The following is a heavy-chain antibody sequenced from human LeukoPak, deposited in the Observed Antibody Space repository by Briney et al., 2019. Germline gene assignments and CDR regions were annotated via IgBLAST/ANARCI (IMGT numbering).Heavy chain of an antibody. CDR1: GFTFSTFA. CDR2: ITGSGPYM. Sequence: GGSLRLSCAASGFTFSTFAMHWVRLSPGKGLEWVSSITGSGPYMLYADSVKHRFTISRDNTKNLLYLEMNSLRAEDTAMYFCARDVGAVRGEVYLDYWGQGTLVTVSS. CDR3: ARDVGAVRGEVYLDY. V-gene: IGHV3-21*06. D-gene: IGHD3-10*01. J-gene: IGHJ4*02.